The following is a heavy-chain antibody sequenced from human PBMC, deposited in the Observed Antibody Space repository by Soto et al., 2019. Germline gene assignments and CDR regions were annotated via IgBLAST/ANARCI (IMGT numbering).Heavy chain of an antibody. Sequence: LSLTCTVSGGSTSSYYWSWIRQPPGKGLEWIGYIYYSGSTNYNPSLKSRVTISVDTSKNQFSLKLSSVTAADTAAYYRARVGGYGMDVWGQGTTVTVSS. CDR2: IYYSGST. CDR1: GGSTSSYY. J-gene: IGHJ6*02. CDR3: ARVGGYGMDV. V-gene: IGHV4-59*01. D-gene: IGHD3-10*01.